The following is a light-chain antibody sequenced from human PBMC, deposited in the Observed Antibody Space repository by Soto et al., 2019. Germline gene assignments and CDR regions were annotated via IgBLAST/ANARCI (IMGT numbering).Light chain of an antibody. CDR3: QQYGSSPRT. V-gene: IGKV3-20*01. CDR2: GAS. Sequence: EILLTQSPGTLSLSPGERATVSCRASQSVSSSYLASYQQKPGQAPRLLIYGASSRATGITDRFSGSGSGTDFTLTISRLEPEDFAVYYCQQYGSSPRTFGQGTKVDIK. CDR1: QSVSSSY. J-gene: IGKJ1*01.